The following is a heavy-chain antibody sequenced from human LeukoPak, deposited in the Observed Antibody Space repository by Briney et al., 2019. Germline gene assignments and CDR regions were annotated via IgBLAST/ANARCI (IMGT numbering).Heavy chain of an antibody. CDR1: GFTFGDYA. J-gene: IGHJ6*03. Sequence: GGSLRLSCTASGFTFGDYAMSWFRQAPGKGLEWVGFIRSKAYGGTTEYAASVKGRFTISRDDSKSIAYLQMNSLKTEDTAVYYCTRDVAAGLYYYYYYYMDVWGKGTTVTVSS. V-gene: IGHV3-49*03. CDR3: TRDVAAGLYYYYYYYMDV. D-gene: IGHD6-25*01. CDR2: IRSKAYGGTT.